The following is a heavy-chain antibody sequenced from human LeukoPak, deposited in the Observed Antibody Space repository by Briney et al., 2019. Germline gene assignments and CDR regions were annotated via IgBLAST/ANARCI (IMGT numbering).Heavy chain of an antibody. CDR1: GYTFTSYG. V-gene: IGHV1-18*01. J-gene: IGHJ5*02. Sequence: GASVKVSCKASGYTFTSYGISWVRQALGQGLEWMGWISAYNGNTNYAQKLQGRVTMTTDTSTSTAYMELRSLRSDDTAVYYCARSPRDYGDYYQWSEDWFDPWGQGTLVTVSS. CDR3: ARSPRDYGDYYQWSEDWFDP. CDR2: ISAYNGNT. D-gene: IGHD4-17*01.